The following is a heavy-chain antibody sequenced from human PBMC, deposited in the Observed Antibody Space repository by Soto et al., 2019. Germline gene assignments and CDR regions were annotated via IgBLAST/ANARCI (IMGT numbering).Heavy chain of an antibody. CDR2: INAGNGNT. CDR1: GYTFTSYA. CDR3: AREGSDFWSGYYTGAYYYYGMDV. Sequence: ASVKVSCKASGYTFTSYAMHWVRQAPGQRLEWMGWINAGNGNTKYSQKFQGRVTITRDTSASTAYMELSSLRSEDTAVYYCAREGSDFWSGYYTGAYYYYGMDVWGQGTTVTVSS. D-gene: IGHD3-3*01. J-gene: IGHJ6*02. V-gene: IGHV1-3*01.